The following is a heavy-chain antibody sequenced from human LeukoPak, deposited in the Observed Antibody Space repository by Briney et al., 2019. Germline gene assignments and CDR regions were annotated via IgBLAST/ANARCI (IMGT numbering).Heavy chain of an antibody. J-gene: IGHJ4*02. V-gene: IGHV1-2*02. Sequence: GASVKVSCKASGYTFTGYYMHWVRQAPGQGVEWMGWINPNSGGTNYAQKFQGRVTMTRDTSISTAYMELTRLRSDDTAVYYCAREPFSSGWDYWGQGTLVTVSS. D-gene: IGHD6-19*01. CDR3: AREPFSSGWDY. CDR2: INPNSGGT. CDR1: GYTFTGYY.